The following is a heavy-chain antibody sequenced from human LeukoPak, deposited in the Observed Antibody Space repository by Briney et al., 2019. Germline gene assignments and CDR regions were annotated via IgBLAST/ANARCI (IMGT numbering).Heavy chain of an antibody. CDR2: IYYSGST. CDR3: ASPAAAGTELDYYYGMDV. Sequence: SETLSLTCTVSGGSISSYYWSWIRQPPGKGLEWIGYIYYSGSTNYNPSLKSRVTISVDTSKNQFSLKLSSVTAADTAVYYCASPAAAGTELDYYYGMDVWGQGTTVTVSS. J-gene: IGHJ6*02. D-gene: IGHD6-13*01. CDR1: GGSISSYY. V-gene: IGHV4-59*01.